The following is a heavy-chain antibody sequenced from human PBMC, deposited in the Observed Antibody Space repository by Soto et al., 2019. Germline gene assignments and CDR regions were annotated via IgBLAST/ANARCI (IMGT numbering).Heavy chain of an antibody. CDR3: ARDVGHYYDGSGYKIFFDY. J-gene: IGHJ4*02. D-gene: IGHD3-22*01. CDR2: LSTFDGST. V-gene: IGHV1-18*01. Sequence: QVQLVQSGAEVKKPGASVKVSCKVSGYTFTNYGISWVRQTPGQGLEWMGWLSTFDGSTNYAQKPQGRVTMTTDISTTTAYMDLRSLRSDDTAVYYCARDVGHYYDGSGYKIFFDYWGQGTLVTISS. CDR1: GYTFTNYG.